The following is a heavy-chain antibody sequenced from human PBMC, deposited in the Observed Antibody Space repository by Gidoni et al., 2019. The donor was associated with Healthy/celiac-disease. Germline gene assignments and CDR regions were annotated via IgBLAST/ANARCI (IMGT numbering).Heavy chain of an antibody. D-gene: IGHD3-3*01. CDR3: ARDGGTYDFCSGYRFDAFDI. CDR1: GCTFSSYD. CDR2: ISYAGSNK. V-gene: IGHV3-30-3*01. Sequence: QVQLVESGGCVVPPGSSLRLSCAASGCTFSSYDMHRARQAPGKWLEWVAVISYAGSNKYSADSVKGRFTISRDNSKNTLYLQMNSLRAEDTAVYYCARDGGTYDFCSGYRFDAFDIWGQGTMVTVSS. J-gene: IGHJ3*02.